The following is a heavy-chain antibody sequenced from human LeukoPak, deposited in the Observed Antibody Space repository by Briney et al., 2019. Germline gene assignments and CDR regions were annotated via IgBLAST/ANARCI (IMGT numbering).Heavy chain of an antibody. CDR3: AKDLGYYFDY. D-gene: IGHD1-26*01. CDR1: EFTFSDYY. J-gene: IGHJ4*02. Sequence: GGSLRLSCAASEFTFSDYYMSWIRQAPGKGLEWVAFIRYDGSNKYYADSVKGRFTISRDNSKNTLYLQMNSLRAEDTAVYYCAKDLGYYFDYWGQGTLVTVSS. V-gene: IGHV3-30*02. CDR2: IRYDGSNK.